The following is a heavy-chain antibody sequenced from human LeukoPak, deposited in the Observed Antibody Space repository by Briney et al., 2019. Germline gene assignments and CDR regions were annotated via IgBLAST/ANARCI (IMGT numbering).Heavy chain of an antibody. V-gene: IGHV5-51*01. CDR2: IYPGESET. D-gene: IGHD3-22*01. Sequence: GESLKISCKGSGYSFTSYWIGWVRQLPGKGLEWKGIIYPGESETRYGPSFQGQVTISADKSISTAYLQWSSLKASDTAMYYCARGLDEFDYWGQGTLVTVSS. CDR3: ARGLDEFDY. J-gene: IGHJ4*02. CDR1: GYSFTSYW.